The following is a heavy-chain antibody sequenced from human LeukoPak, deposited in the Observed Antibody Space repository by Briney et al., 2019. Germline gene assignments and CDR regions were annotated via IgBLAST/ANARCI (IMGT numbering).Heavy chain of an antibody. CDR3: ARSDYCGGDCYSSLSNY. D-gene: IGHD2-21*02. J-gene: IGHJ4*02. CDR1: GFTFSTYA. V-gene: IGHV3-23*01. Sequence: PGGSLRLSCAASGFTFSTYAMNWVRQAPGKGLEWVSAFSGSGGRAYYADSVKGRFTISRDNAKNSLYLQMNSLRAEDTAVYFCARSDYCGGDCYSSLSNYWGQGTLVTVSS. CDR2: FSGSGGRA.